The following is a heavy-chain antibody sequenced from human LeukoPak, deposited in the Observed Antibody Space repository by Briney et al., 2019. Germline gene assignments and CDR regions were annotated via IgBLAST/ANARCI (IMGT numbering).Heavy chain of an antibody. CDR1: GGTFSSSA. CDR2: VTPILGTT. Sequence: SVKVSCKASGGTFSSSAITWGRRAPGQGLEWMGGVTPILGTTNYAQKFQDRVSITTDESTSTAYMELRSLRYVDTAVYYCARDDASATMGFDSWGQGTLVTVSS. V-gene: IGHV1-69*05. D-gene: IGHD1-26*01. J-gene: IGHJ4*02. CDR3: ARDDASATMGFDS.